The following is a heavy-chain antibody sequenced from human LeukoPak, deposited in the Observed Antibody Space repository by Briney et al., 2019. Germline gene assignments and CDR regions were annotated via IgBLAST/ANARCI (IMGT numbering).Heavy chain of an antibody. CDR2: ISYDGSNK. D-gene: IGHD3-22*01. V-gene: IGHV3-30*04. CDR1: GFIFSSYA. J-gene: IGHJ4*02. Sequence: PGGSLRLSCAASGFIFSSYAMHWVRQAPGKGLEWVAVISYDGSNKYYADSVKGRFTISRDNSKNTLYLQMNSLRAEDTAVYYCARGYYDSSGYYFWSLPLYDYWGQGTLVTVSS. CDR3: ARGYYDSSGYYFWSLPLYDY.